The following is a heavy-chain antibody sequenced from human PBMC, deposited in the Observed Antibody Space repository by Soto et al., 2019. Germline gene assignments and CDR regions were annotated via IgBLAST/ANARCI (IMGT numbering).Heavy chain of an antibody. CDR3: ARTVAWDYGDYVYWYFDL. CDR1: GGTFSSYA. Sequence: ASVKVSCKASGGTFSSYAISWVRQATGQGLEWMGWMNPNSDNTGYAQKFQGRVTMTRNTSISTAYMELSSLRSEDTAVYYCARTVAWDYGDYVYWYFDLWGRGTLVTVSS. V-gene: IGHV1-8*02. D-gene: IGHD4-17*01. J-gene: IGHJ2*01. CDR2: MNPNSDNT.